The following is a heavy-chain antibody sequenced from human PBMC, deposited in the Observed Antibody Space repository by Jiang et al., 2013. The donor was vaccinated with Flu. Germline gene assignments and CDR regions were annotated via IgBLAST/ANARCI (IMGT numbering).Heavy chain of an antibody. CDR1: GYSISSGYY. CDR2: ISHTGTT. J-gene: IGHJ4*02. CDR3: ATTTGN. V-gene: IGHV4-38-2*02. Sequence: LLKPSETLSLICTASGYSISSGYYWGWVRQPPGKGLEWIGSISHTGTTYYNPSLQTRLTIPLDTSKNQFSLMLTSVTAADTAVYYCATTTGNWGQGNPGHRLL. D-gene: IGHD3-10*01.